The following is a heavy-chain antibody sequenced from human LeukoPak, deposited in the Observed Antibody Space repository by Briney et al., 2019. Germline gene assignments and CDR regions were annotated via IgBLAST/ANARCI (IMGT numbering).Heavy chain of an antibody. V-gene: IGHV3-7*04. CDR3: ARKPRQGRKGYGDYFDY. D-gene: IGHD4-17*01. Sequence: GGSLRLSCAASGFTFSSYWMSWVRQAPGKGLEWVANIKQDGSEKYYVDSVKGRFNISRDNAKNSLYLQMNSLRAEDTAVYYCARKPRQGRKGYGDYFDYWGQGTLVTVSS. CDR2: IKQDGSEK. CDR1: GFTFSSYW. J-gene: IGHJ4*02.